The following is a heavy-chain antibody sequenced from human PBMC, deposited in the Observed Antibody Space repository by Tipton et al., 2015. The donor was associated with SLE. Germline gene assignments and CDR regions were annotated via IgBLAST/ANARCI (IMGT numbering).Heavy chain of an antibody. Sequence: TLSLTCTVSGGSISSDTYYWSWIRQPAGKGLEWIGHIQSSGSTQYSPPLKSRVTISLDTSKTQFSLNLRSVTAADTAIYYCARGGYSSGWYGDYFVYCGQGTLVTVSS. D-gene: IGHD6-19*01. CDR3: ARGGYSSGWYGDYFVY. J-gene: IGHJ4*02. CDR2: IQSSGST. CDR1: GGSISSDTYY. V-gene: IGHV4-61*09.